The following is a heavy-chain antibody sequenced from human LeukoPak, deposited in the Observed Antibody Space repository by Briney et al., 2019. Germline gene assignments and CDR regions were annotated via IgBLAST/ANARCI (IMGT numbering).Heavy chain of an antibody. D-gene: IGHD3-10*01. Sequence: GGSLRLSCAASGFNFYSYDMTWVRQAPGKGLEWVSSLSGGGEASYYADSAKGRFTISRDNANDTLYLQMNSLRVDDTAVYYCAKEWLGGYFDLWGRGTKVTVSS. CDR1: GFNFYSYD. CDR3: AKEWLGGYFDL. CDR2: LSGGGEAS. V-gene: IGHV3-23*01. J-gene: IGHJ3*01.